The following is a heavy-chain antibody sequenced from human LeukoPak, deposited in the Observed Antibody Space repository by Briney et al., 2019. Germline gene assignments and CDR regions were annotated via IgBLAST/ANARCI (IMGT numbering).Heavy chain of an antibody. J-gene: IGHJ6*04. CDR1: GFNFSSHW. Sequence: GGSLRLSCAASGFNFSSHWMHWVRQAPGKGLVWVSRLRSSGNGTTYADSVKGQFTISRDNAKNTLFLQMNSLRIEDTAVYYCVRGREVRGRSMDVWGKGTTVIVSP. CDR3: VRGREVRGRSMDV. CDR2: LRSSGNGT. D-gene: IGHD3-10*01. V-gene: IGHV3-74*03.